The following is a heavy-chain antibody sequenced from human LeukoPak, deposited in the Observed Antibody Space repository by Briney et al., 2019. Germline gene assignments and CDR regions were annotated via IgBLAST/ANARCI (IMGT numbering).Heavy chain of an antibody. CDR2: TIPLLRMT. V-gene: IGHV1-69*04. CDR1: GGTFTTYS. D-gene: IGHD2-15*01. CDR3: ARDAYMNDRWFYRMDV. Sequence: SVKVSCKASGGTFTTYSISWVRQAPGQGLEWMGRTIPLLRMTNYAQRFQGRVTIIADKSTSTAHLELSGLRSEDTAVYYCARDAYMNDRWFYRMDVRGQGTTIIVSS. J-gene: IGHJ6*02.